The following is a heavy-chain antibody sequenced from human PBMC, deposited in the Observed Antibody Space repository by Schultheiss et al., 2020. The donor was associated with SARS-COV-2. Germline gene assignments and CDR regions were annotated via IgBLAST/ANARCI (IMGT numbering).Heavy chain of an antibody. V-gene: IGHV1-2*02. Sequence: ASVKVSCKASGYTFTGYYMHWVRQAPGQGLEWMGWINPNSGGTNYAQKFQGRVTMTRDTSTSTVYMELSSLRSDDTAVYYCARGRGLGILDYWGQGTLVTVSS. CDR2: INPNSGGT. CDR3: ARGRGLGILDY. D-gene: IGHD7-27*01. CDR1: GYTFTGYY. J-gene: IGHJ4*02.